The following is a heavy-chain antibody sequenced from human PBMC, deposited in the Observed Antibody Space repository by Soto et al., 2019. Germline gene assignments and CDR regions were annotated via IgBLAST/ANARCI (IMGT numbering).Heavy chain of an antibody. CDR1: GFTFSNYS. D-gene: IGHD1-26*01. Sequence: EVQLVESGGGLVKPGGSLRVSCAASGFTFSNYSMNWVRQAPGKGLEWVSSISSTSKYIYYADSVKGRFTISRDNAKKSLYLQMNRLRAEDTAVYYCARGLRSGWFDYWGQGTLVTVSA. J-gene: IGHJ5*01. CDR3: ARGLRSGWFDY. CDR2: ISSTSKYI. V-gene: IGHV3-21*01.